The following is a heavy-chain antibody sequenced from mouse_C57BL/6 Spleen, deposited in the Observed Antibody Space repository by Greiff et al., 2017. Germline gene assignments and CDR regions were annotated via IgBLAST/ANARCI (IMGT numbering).Heavy chain of an antibody. D-gene: IGHD2-3*01. Sequence: EVHLVESGGGLVQPKGSLKLSCAASGFSFNTYAMNWVRQAPGKGLEWVARIRSKSNNYATYYADSVKDRFTISRDDSESMLYLQMNNLKTEDTAMYYCVGDGYAMDYWGQGTSVTVSS. V-gene: IGHV10-1*01. CDR3: VGDGYAMDY. CDR1: GFSFNTYA. J-gene: IGHJ4*01. CDR2: IRSKSNNYAT.